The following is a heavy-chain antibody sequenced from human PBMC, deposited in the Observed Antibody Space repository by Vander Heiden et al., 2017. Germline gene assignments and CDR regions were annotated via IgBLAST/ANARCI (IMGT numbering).Heavy chain of an antibody. J-gene: IGHJ2*01. CDR3: ASPVYSYGWGNHLYFDL. Sequence: EVQLVESGGGLVKPGGSLRLSCAASGFTFSSYSMTWVLQAPVKGLEWVASISSSSSYIYYADSVKGRFTISRDNAKNSLYLQMNSLRAEDTSVYYCASPVYSYGWGNHLYFDLWGRGTLVTVSS. CDR1: GFTFSSYS. CDR2: ISSSSSYI. V-gene: IGHV3-21*01. D-gene: IGHD5-18*01.